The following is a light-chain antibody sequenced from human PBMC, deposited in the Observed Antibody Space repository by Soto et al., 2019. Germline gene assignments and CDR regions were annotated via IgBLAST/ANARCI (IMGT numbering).Light chain of an antibody. CDR2: EGS. Sequence: QSALTQPASVSGSPGQSITISCTGTSNDVGSYNLVSWYQQHPGKAPKVMIYEGSKRRSGVSNRFSGSKSGNTASLTISGLQAEDESDYYCCSYASITTWVFGGGTQLTVL. V-gene: IGLV2-23*01. CDR3: CSYASITTWV. CDR1: SNDVGSYNL. J-gene: IGLJ3*02.